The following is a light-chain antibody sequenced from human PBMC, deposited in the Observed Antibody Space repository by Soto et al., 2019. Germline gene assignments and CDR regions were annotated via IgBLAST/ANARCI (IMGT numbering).Light chain of an antibody. V-gene: IGKV3D-15*01. CDR2: ASS. J-gene: IGKJ4*01. CDR3: QQYYHWGLS. Sequence: VMTQSPANLSGSPGEGVTLFCRASQNVANNIAWYQVKPAQPPRLLIYASSTRATGIPATFSGSGSETQFSLTISSLQSEDSAVYYCQQYYHWGLSFGGGTKVEI. CDR1: QNVANN.